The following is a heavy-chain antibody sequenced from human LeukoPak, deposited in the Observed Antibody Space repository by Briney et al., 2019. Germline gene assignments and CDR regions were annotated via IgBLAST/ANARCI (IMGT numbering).Heavy chain of an antibody. CDR1: GFTFSSYW. Sequence: PGGSLRLSCTACGFTFSSYWMIWVRQAPGKGLEWVANIKQDGSEKYYVDSVKGRFTISRDNAKNSLYLEMNSLRVEDTAVYYCASLSSGSGWYDYWGQGTLVTVSS. CDR2: IKQDGSEK. CDR3: ASLSSGSGWYDY. D-gene: IGHD6-19*01. V-gene: IGHV3-7*01. J-gene: IGHJ4*02.